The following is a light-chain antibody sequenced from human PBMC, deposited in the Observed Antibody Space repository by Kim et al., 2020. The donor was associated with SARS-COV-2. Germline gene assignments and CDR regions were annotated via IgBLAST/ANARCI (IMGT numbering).Light chain of an antibody. Sequence: EIVLTQFPGTLSLSPGERATLSCRASQSVSSSFLAWYQQKPGQAPRLLIYAASSRATGIPDRFSGSGSGTDFTLTITRLEPEDFAVYFCQQYVSSHSLGQGTRLEI. V-gene: IGKV3-20*01. CDR1: QSVSSSF. CDR3: QQYVSSHS. J-gene: IGKJ2*03. CDR2: AAS.